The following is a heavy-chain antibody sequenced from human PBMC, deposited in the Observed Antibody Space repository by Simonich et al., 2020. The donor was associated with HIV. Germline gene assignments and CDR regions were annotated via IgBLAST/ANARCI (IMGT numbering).Heavy chain of an antibody. Sequence: QVQLVQSGAEVKKPGASVKVSCKASGYTFTSYGISWVRQAPGQGLEWMGGSSAYNGNTNDAQKLQGRVTMTTDTSTSTAYMELRSLRSDDTAVYYCARGSPQDPYYYYYYMDVWGKGTTVTVSS. D-gene: IGHD2-15*01. CDR2: SSAYNGNT. CDR1: GYTFTSYG. J-gene: IGHJ6*03. CDR3: ARGSPQDPYYYYYYMDV. V-gene: IGHV1-18*01.